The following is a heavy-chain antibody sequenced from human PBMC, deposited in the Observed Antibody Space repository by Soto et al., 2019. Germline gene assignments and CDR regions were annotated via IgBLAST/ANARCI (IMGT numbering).Heavy chain of an antibody. CDR1: GFTFSDYY. V-gene: IGHV3-11*01. J-gene: IGHJ1*01. CDR2: ISSSGSTI. CDR3: ARDSFGAAAGTGYFQH. D-gene: IGHD6-13*01. Sequence: GGSLRLSCAASGFTFSDYYMSWIRQAPGKGLEWVSYISSSGSTIYYADSVKGRFTISRDNAKNSLYLQMNSLRVEDTAVYYCARDSFGAAAGTGYFQHWGQGTLVTVSS.